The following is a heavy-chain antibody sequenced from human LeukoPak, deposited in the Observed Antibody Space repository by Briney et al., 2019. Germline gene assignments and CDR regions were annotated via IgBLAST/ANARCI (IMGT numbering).Heavy chain of an antibody. J-gene: IGHJ3*02. CDR2: ISSSGSYI. CDR3: ASKDTASGAFDI. CDR1: GFTFSSYS. V-gene: IGHV3-21*01. D-gene: IGHD5-18*01. Sequence: PGGSLRLSCAASGFTFSSYSMNWVRQAPGKGLEWVSSISSSGSYIYYADSVKGRFTISRDNAKNSLYLQMNSLRAEDTAVYYCASKDTASGAFDIWGQGTMVTVSS.